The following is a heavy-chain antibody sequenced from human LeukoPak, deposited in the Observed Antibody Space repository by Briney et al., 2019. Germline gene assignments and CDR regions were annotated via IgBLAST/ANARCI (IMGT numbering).Heavy chain of an antibody. Sequence: GGSLRLSCAASEFSFNNFAMYWVRQAPGKGLEWLAVISYDGSITYYADSVKGRFTISRDNSNNTLHLQMSSLRAEDTALYYCAREDNPLWFDPWGQGTLVIVSS. CDR1: EFSFNNFA. CDR2: ISYDGSIT. J-gene: IGHJ5*02. CDR3: AREDNPLWFDP. V-gene: IGHV3-30-3*01. D-gene: IGHD5-24*01.